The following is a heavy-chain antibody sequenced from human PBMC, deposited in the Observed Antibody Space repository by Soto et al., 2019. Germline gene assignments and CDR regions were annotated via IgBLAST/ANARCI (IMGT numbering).Heavy chain of an antibody. CDR2: IYCDDDK. CDR3: AHRGATDVADY. CDR1: GFSLSTSGVG. J-gene: IGHJ4*02. Sequence: QITLKESGPTLVKPTQTLTMTCTFSGFSLSTSGVGVGWICQLPGKALEWLALIYCDDDKRYSPSLKSRLTIPTDTSKNHVVLTMTNMDPVDTATYYCAHRGATDVADYWGQGTLVTVAS. V-gene: IGHV2-5*02. D-gene: IGHD1-26*01.